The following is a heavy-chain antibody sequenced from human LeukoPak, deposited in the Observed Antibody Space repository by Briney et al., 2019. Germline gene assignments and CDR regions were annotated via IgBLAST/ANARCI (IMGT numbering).Heavy chain of an antibody. V-gene: IGHV3-33*01. CDR2: IWYDGSNR. CDR3: ARESIIAPAGTDFYYYGMDV. D-gene: IGHD6-13*01. CDR1: GFTFNNYG. J-gene: IGHJ6*02. Sequence: PGRTLRLSCAASGFTFNNYGMHWVRQAPGKGLERVAVIWYDGSNRYYADSVKGRFTISRDNSKNTLYLQVNSLRADDTAVYYCARESIIAPAGTDFYYYGMDVWGQGTTVTVSS.